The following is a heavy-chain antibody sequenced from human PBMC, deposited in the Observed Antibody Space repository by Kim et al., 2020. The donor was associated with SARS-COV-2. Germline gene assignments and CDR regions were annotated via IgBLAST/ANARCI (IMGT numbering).Heavy chain of an antibody. Sequence: SETLSLTCTVSGGSISSSSYYWGWIRQPPGKGLEWIGSIYYSGSTYYNPSLKSRVTISVDTSKNQFSLKLSSVTAADTAVYYCASRTRITMVRGAPDYWGQGTLVTVSS. V-gene: IGHV4-39*01. J-gene: IGHJ4*02. CDR3: ASRTRITMVRGAPDY. CDR1: GGSISSSSYY. CDR2: IYYSGST. D-gene: IGHD3-10*01.